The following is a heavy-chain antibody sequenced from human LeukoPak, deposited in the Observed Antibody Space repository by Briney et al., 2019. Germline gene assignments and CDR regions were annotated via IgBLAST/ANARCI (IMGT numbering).Heavy chain of an antibody. D-gene: IGHD3-3*01. V-gene: IGHV7-4-1*02. CDR3: AREATIRFLEWLAKRRGYYFDY. Sequence: ASVKVSCKASGYTFTGYFIHWVRQAPGQGLEWMGWINTNTGNPTYAQGFTGRFVFSLDTSVSTAYLQISSLKAEDTAVYYCAREATIRFLEWLAKRRGYYFDYWGQGTLVTVSS. CDR2: INTNTGNP. CDR1: GYTFTGYF. J-gene: IGHJ4*02.